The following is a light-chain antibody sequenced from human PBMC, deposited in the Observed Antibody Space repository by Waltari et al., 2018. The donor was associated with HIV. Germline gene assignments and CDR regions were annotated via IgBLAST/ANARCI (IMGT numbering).Light chain of an antibody. Sequence: SYELTPPPSVSVSPGQTARIPRPGDKLWGKYSCGYQQKPGQSPVLVIYQDSKRPSRIPARFSGSNSGNTATLTISGAQAMDEADYYCQAWNSSTYYVFGTGTKVTVL. CDR1: KLWGKY. J-gene: IGLJ1*01. CDR3: QAWNSSTYYV. CDR2: QDS. V-gene: IGLV3-1*01.